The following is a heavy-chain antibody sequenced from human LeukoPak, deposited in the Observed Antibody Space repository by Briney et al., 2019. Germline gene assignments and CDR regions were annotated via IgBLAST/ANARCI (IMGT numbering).Heavy chain of an antibody. V-gene: IGHV3-66*01. D-gene: IGHD2-2*01. Sequence: GGSLRPSCAASGFTVSSNYMSWVRQAPGKGLEWVSVIYSGGSTYYADSVKGRFTISRDNSKNTLYLQMNSLRAEDTAVYYCARDRPTCTSCKDAFDIWGQGTMVTVSS. J-gene: IGHJ3*02. CDR2: IYSGGST. CDR3: ARDRPTCTSCKDAFDI. CDR1: GFTVSSNY.